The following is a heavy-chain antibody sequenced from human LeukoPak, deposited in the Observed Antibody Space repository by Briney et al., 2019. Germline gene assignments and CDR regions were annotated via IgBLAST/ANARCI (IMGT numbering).Heavy chain of an antibody. D-gene: IGHD6-19*01. J-gene: IGHJ6*03. CDR3: AKGGNSGRTYYYYYMDV. CDR1: GFTFSSYG. CDR2: ISGSGGST. Sequence: GGSLRLSXAASGFTFSSYGMSWVRQAPGEGLEWDSSISGSGGSTYYADSVKGRFTISRDSSKNTVYLQMNGLRAEDTAVYYCAKGGNSGRTYYYYYMDVWGKGTTVTVSS. V-gene: IGHV3-23*01.